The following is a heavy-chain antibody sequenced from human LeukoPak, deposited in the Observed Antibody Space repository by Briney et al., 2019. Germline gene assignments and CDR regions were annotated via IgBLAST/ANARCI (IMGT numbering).Heavy chain of an antibody. D-gene: IGHD2-15*01. Sequence: GGSLRLSCAASGFTFSSYAMSWVRQAPGKGLEWVSTISGSGGSTYHADSVKGRFTISRDNSKNTLYLQMNSLRAEDTALYYCATSARTYIGSSLDYWGQGTLVTVSS. J-gene: IGHJ4*02. CDR2: ISGSGGST. CDR1: GFTFSSYA. CDR3: ATSARTYIGSSLDY. V-gene: IGHV3-23*01.